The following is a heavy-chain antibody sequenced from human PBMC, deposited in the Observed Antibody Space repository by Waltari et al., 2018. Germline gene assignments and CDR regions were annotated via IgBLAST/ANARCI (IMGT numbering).Heavy chain of an antibody. J-gene: IGHJ4*02. Sequence: QVQLQESGPGLVKPSETLSLTGTLSGYSISSGYYWGWIRQPPGKGLEWIGTFYHSGSTYYNPSLKSRVTISVDTSKNQFSLKLTSVTAADTAVYYCARVGSSWYYSDYWGQGTLVTVSS. D-gene: IGHD6-13*01. CDR3: ARVGSSWYYSDY. V-gene: IGHV4-38-2*02. CDR2: FYHSGST. CDR1: GYSISSGYY.